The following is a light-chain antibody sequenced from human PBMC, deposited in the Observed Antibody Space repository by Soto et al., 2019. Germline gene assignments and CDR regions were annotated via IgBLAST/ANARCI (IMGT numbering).Light chain of an antibody. CDR2: QVS. V-gene: IGLV2-14*01. Sequence: QSALTQPASVSGSPGQSIAISCTGTTSDVGAYNYVSWYQQHPGKAPKLMIYQVSNRPSGVSNRFSGSKSGNTASLTISGLQAKDEADYYCSSYTSSTTYVFGTGTKVTVL. CDR1: TSDVGAYNY. J-gene: IGLJ1*01. CDR3: SSYTSSTTYV.